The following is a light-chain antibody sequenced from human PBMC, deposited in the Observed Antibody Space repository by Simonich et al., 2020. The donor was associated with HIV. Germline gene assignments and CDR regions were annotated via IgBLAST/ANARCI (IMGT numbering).Light chain of an antibody. CDR3: AAWDDSLSAPV. J-gene: IGLJ3*02. Sequence: QSVLTQPPSASGTPGQRVTISCSGSSSNIGSNYVYWYQQLPGTAPTLLIYRKNPRPSGVPDRFSGSKSGTSASLAISGLRSADEADYYCAAWDDSLSAPVFGGGTKLTVL. V-gene: IGLV1-47*01. CDR2: RKN. CDR1: SSNIGSNY.